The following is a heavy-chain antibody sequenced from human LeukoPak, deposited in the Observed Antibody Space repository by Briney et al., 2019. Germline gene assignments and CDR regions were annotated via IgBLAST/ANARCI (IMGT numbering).Heavy chain of an antibody. CDR3: ARDERYYYDSSGPDY. CDR2: IWYDGSNK. CDR1: GFTFSSYG. D-gene: IGHD3-22*01. V-gene: IGHV3-33*01. J-gene: IGHJ4*02. Sequence: GSLRLSCAASGFTFSSYGMHWVRQAPGKGLEWVAVIWYDGSNKYYADSVKGRFTISRDNSKNTLYLQMNSLRAEDTAVYYCARDERYYYDSSGPDYWGQGTLVTVSS.